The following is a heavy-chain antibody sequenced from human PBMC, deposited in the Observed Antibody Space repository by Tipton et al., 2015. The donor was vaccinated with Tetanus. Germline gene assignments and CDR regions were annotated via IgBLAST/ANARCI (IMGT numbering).Heavy chain of an antibody. Sequence: SLRLSCAASGFTFSSYGMHWVRQAPGKGLEWVAVIWYDENHKYYADSVKGRFAISRDNSKNTLYLQMDSLRVEDTAVYYCARDPYYDFWSGSNASYFYGMDVWGQGTTVTVSS. CDR3: ARDPYYDFWSGSNASYFYGMDV. J-gene: IGHJ6*02. CDR1: GFTFSSYG. CDR2: IWYDENHK. V-gene: IGHV3-33*01. D-gene: IGHD3-3*01.